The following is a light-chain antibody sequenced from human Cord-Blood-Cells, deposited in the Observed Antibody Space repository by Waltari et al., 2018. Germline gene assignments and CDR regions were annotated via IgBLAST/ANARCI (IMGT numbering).Light chain of an antibody. CDR3: QSYDSSNVV. CDR2: EDN. Sequence: FMLTQPHSVSESPGKTVTISCTRSSGSIASNYVQWYQQRPGSSPTTVIYEDNQRPSGVPARFSGAINSASSSASLTSSGLKTEDEADYYCQSYDSSNVVFGGGTKLTVL. V-gene: IGLV6-57*01. J-gene: IGLJ2*01. CDR1: SGSIASNY.